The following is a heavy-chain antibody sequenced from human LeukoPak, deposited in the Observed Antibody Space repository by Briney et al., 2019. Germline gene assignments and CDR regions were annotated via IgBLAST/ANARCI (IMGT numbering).Heavy chain of an antibody. Sequence: SETLSLTCTVSGGSISSGDYYWSWIRQPPGKGLEWIGYIYYSGSTYYNPSLKSRVTISVDTSKNQFSLKLSSVTAADTAVYYCARDGPGDRSGWFDPWGQGTLVTVSS. CDR1: GGSISSGDYY. D-gene: IGHD2-15*01. CDR2: IYYSGST. J-gene: IGHJ5*02. CDR3: ARDGPGDRSGWFDP. V-gene: IGHV4-30-4*08.